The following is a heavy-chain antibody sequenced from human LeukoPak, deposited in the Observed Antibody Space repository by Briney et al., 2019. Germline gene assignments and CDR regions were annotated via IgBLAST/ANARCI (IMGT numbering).Heavy chain of an antibody. J-gene: IGHJ4*02. Sequence: GGSLRLSCAASGFTFSSYSMNWVRQAPGKGLEWVPSISSSSSYIYYADSVKGRFTISRDNAKNSLYLQMNSLRAEDTAVYYCARDPTTYYDILTGSLADFDYWGQGTLVTVSS. D-gene: IGHD3-9*01. V-gene: IGHV3-21*01. CDR2: ISSSSSYI. CDR3: ARDPTTYYDILTGSLADFDY. CDR1: GFTFSSYS.